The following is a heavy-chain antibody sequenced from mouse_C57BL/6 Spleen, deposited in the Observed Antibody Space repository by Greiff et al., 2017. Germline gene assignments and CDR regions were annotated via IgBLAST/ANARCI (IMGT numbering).Heavy chain of an antibody. CDR2: ISDGGSYT. J-gene: IGHJ3*01. CDR1: GFTFSSYA. V-gene: IGHV5-4*01. D-gene: IGHD2-1*01. CDR3: AREGYYGKPWFAY. Sequence: EVQLVESGGGLVKPGGSLKLSCAASGFTFSSYAMSWVRQTPEKRLEWVATISDGGSYTYYPDNVKGRFTISRDNAKNNLYLQMSHLKSEDTAMYYWAREGYYGKPWFAYWGQGTLVTVSA.